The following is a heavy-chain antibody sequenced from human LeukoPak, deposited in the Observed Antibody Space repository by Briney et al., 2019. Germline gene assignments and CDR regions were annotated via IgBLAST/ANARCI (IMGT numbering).Heavy chain of an antibody. CDR1: GFSFSTYS. J-gene: IGHJ4*02. CDR3: ARAIVGTENFDY. D-gene: IGHD5-12*01. V-gene: IGHV3-30*10. CDR2: VSHDTRNK. Sequence: GGSLRLSCAASGFSFSTYSMHWVRQAPGKGLEWVAVVSHDTRNKYYTDSLKGRFTLSRDNSKNTLYLQMNGLRTDDTAVYYCARAIVGTENFDYWGQGTLVTVSS.